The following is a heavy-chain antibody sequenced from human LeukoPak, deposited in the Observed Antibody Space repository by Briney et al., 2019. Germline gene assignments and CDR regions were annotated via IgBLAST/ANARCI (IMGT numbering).Heavy chain of an antibody. J-gene: IGHJ6*02. CDR1: GFTFSSYS. D-gene: IGHD2-15*01. V-gene: IGHV3-21*01. Sequence: PGGSLRLSCAASGFTFSSYSMNWVRQAPGKGLEWVSSISSSSSYIYYADSVKGRFTISRDNAKISLYLQMNSLRAEDTAVYYCARGGRNLYYYGMDVWGQGTTVTVSS. CDR2: ISSSSSYI. CDR3: ARGGRNLYYYGMDV.